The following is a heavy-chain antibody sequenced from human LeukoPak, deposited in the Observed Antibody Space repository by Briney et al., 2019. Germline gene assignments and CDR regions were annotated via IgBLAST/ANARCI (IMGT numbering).Heavy chain of an antibody. CDR2: IYSGGST. CDR1: GFTFSSYA. J-gene: IGHJ5*02. V-gene: IGHV3-53*01. CDR3: ARTYYDFWSGHGVRFDP. Sequence: GGSLRLSCAASGFTFSSYAMNWVRQAPGKGLEWVSVIYSGGSTYYADSVKGRFTISRDNSKNTLYLQMNSLRAEDTAVYYCARTYYDFWSGHGVRFDPWGQGTLVTVSS. D-gene: IGHD3-3*01.